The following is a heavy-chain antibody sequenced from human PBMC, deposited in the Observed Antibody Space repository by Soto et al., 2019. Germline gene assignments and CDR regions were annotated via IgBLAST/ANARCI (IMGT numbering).Heavy chain of an antibody. V-gene: IGHV4-34*01. CDR1: GGSFSGYY. CDR3: ARGQASGGRYNLFDP. CDR2: INHSGST. D-gene: IGHD6-19*01. J-gene: IGHJ5*02. Sequence: SETLSLTCAVYGGSFSGYYWSWIRQPPGKGLEWIGEINHSGSTNYNPSLKSRVTISVDTSKNQFSLKLSSVTAADTAVYYCARGQASGGRYNLFDPWGQGTLVTVSS.